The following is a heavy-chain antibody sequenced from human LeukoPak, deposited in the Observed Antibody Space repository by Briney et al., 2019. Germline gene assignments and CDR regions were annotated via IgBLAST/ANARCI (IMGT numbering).Heavy chain of an antibody. D-gene: IGHD5-24*01. V-gene: IGHV3-30*18. CDR1: GFTFSSYG. CDR2: ISYDGSNK. Sequence: GGSLRLSCAASGFTFSSYGMHWVRQAPGKGLEWVAVISYDGSNKYYADSVKGRFTISRDNSKNTLYLQMNSLRAEDTAVYYCAKVATHGAYFDYWGQGTLVTVSS. J-gene: IGHJ4*02. CDR3: AKVATHGAYFDY.